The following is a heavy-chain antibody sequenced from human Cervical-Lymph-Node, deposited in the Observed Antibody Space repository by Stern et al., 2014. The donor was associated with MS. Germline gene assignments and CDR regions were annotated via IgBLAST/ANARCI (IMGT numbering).Heavy chain of an antibody. Sequence: EQMVESGAEVKRPGSSVTVSCKSSGDTFSDHSISWVRRAPGHGLVWVGGIIPLFGAADYAQMFQGRVTITADESTTTAYMELSSLRSEDTAMYYCARGAYCGGDCYWGWFDSWGQGTLVTGSS. D-gene: IGHD2-21*02. V-gene: IGHV1-69*01. CDR1: GDTFSDHS. J-gene: IGHJ5*01. CDR2: IIPLFGAA. CDR3: ARGAYCGGDCYWGWFDS.